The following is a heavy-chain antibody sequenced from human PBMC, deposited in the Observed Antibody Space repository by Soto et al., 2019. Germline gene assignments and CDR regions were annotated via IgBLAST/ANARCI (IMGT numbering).Heavy chain of an antibody. V-gene: IGHV3-74*01. Sequence: VQLVESGGGLVQPGGSLRLSCAASGFTFSSNWMHWVRQAPGKGLVWVSRISSDRSSTDYPDSVKGRFTISRDNAKSTLYLQLTILTAEDTAVYYCSKVGASGWSYYDGMDVWGQETTVTVTS. J-gene: IGHJ6*01. CDR2: ISSDRSST. D-gene: IGHD6-19*01. CDR1: GFTFSSNW. CDR3: SKVGASGWSYYDGMDV.